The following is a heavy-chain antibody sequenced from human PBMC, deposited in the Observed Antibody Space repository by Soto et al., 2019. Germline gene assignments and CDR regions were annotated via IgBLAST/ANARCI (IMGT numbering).Heavy chain of an antibody. D-gene: IGHD6-19*01. CDR1: GGSISSGDYY. Sequence: PSETLSLTCTVSGGSISSGDYYWSWIRHPPGKGLEWIGYIYYSGSTYYNPSLKSRVTISVDTSKNQFSLRLSSVTAADTAVYYCATERPDGCRLDPWCQGTLVTV. J-gene: IGHJ5*02. V-gene: IGHV4-30-4*01. CDR3: ATERPDGCRLDP. CDR2: IYYSGST.